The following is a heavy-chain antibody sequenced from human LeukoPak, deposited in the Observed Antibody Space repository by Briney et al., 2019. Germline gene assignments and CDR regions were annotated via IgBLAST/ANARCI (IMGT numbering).Heavy chain of an antibody. CDR1: GFTFSSYA. D-gene: IGHD2-21*02. V-gene: IGHV3-30-3*01. CDR2: ISYDGSNK. Sequence: GRSLRLSCAASGFTFSSYAMHWVRQAPGKGLEWVAVISYDGSNKYYADSVKGRFTISRDNSMNTLYLQMNSLRAEDTAVYYCAREEGESAYCGGDCYNYYYYGMDVWGQGTTVTVSS. CDR3: AREEGESAYCGGDCYNYYYYGMDV. J-gene: IGHJ6*02.